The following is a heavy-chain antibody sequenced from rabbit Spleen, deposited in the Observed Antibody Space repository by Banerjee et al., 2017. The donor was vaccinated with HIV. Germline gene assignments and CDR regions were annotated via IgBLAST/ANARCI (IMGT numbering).Heavy chain of an antibody. J-gene: IGHJ6*01. V-gene: IGHV1S40*01. D-gene: IGHD6-1*01. CDR3: ARYSSGAGYATDL. CDR2: INSGSSGST. CDR1: GFSFSSSYY. Sequence: QSLEESGGGLVQPGASLKLSCTASGFSFSSSYYMCWVRQAPGKGLEWIACINSGSSGSTWYASWAKGRFTISKTSSTTVTLQMPSLTAADTATYFCARYSSGAGYATDLWGQGTLVTVS.